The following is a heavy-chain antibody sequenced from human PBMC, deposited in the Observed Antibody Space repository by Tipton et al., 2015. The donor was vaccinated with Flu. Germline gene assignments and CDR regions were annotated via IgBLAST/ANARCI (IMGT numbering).Heavy chain of an antibody. V-gene: IGHV4-59*01. CDR2: SFYSGST. J-gene: IGHJ4*02. Sequence: LRLSCRVSGGSMNYYYWNWIRQSPGKGLEWIGFSFYSGSTSYNPSLQSRVTISVDTSRNQFSLNLRSVTAADTAVYYCARDRGWPAALDYWGQGILVTVSS. D-gene: IGHD3-10*01. CDR1: GGSMNYYY. CDR3: ARDRGWPAALDY.